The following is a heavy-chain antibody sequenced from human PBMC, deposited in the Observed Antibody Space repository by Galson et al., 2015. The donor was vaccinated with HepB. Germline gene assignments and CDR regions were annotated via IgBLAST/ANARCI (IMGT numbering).Heavy chain of an antibody. J-gene: IGHJ3*02. CDR2: IHYSGTT. V-gene: IGHV4-59*08. Sequence: SETLSLTCTVSGGSISSYYWNWIRQPPGKGLEWMGYIHYSGTTSYNPSLKSRVTLSADTSKNQFSLKLSSVTAADTAVYYCARPSLKYCSGDSCYPDAFDIWGQGTMVTVSS. CDR1: GGSISSYY. D-gene: IGHD2-15*01. CDR3: ARPSLKYCSGDSCYPDAFDI.